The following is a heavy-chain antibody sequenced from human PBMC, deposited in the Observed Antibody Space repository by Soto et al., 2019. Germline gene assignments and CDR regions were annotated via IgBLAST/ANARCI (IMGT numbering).Heavy chain of an antibody. CDR1: GGSISSSSYY. V-gene: IGHV4-39*02. J-gene: IGHJ4*02. CDR2: IYYSGNT. D-gene: IGHD2-15*01. CDR3: AREGGRYCTGGSCQVDY. Sequence: QLQLQESGPGLVKPSETLSLTCTVSGGSISSSSYYWGWIRQPPGKGLEWIGSIYYSGNTYYTPSLKSRVTISVDTSKNQFSLKLSSVTAADTAVYYCAREGGRYCTGGSCQVDYWGQGPWSPSPQ.